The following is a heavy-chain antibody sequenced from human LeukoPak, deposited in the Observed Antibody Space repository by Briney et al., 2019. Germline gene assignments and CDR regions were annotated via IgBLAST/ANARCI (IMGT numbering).Heavy chain of an antibody. CDR2: ISSRSGTI. J-gene: IGHJ3*02. V-gene: IGHV3-48*02. Sequence: GGSLRLSCAASGFTFSTYSMNWVRQAPGKGLEWVSYISSRSGTIHYADSVKGRFTISRDNAKNSMSLQMNSLRDEDTAVYYCARDYDTTGRAFDIWGQGTMVTVSS. D-gene: IGHD3-22*01. CDR1: GFTFSTYS. CDR3: ARDYDTTGRAFDI.